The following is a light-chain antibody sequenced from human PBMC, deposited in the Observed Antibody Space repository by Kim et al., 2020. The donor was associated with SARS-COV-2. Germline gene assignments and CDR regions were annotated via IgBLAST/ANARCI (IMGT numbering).Light chain of an antibody. CDR2: YDR. CDR3: QVWDSTSDHPV. Sequence: GMTASITCGRNNIGSKSDHWYQQKTGQAPVLVMYYDRGRPSGIPERFSGSNSGNTATLTISRVEAGDEANYYCQVWDSTSDHPVFGGGTQLTVL. V-gene: IGLV3-21*04. J-gene: IGLJ3*02. CDR1: NIGSKS.